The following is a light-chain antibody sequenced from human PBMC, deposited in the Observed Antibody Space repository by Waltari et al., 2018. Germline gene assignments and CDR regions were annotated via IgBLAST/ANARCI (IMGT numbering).Light chain of an antibody. CDR1: QSVSDN. CDR3: QQYNNWPPRYT. J-gene: IGKJ2*01. Sequence: EIVMTPSPATLSVSPGDRATLSCRASQSVSDNVIWYQQKPGQAPRLLIYGTSTRATGIPARFSGSGSGTVFTLTISSLQSEDSAVYYCQQYNNWPPRYTFGQGTKLEIK. V-gene: IGKV3-15*01. CDR2: GTS.